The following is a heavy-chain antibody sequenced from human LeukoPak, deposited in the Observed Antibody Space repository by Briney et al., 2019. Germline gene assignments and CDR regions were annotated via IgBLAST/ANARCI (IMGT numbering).Heavy chain of an antibody. Sequence: GGSLRLSCTASGFTFGDYAMSWVRQAPGKGLEWVGFIRSEAYGGTTEYAASVKGRFTISRDDSKSIAYLQMNSLKTEDTAVYYCTRDRGAHYDFWSGFTLYYYYYGMDVWGQGTTVTVSS. CDR3: TRDRGAHYDFWSGFTLYYYYYGMDV. CDR2: IRSEAYGGTT. CDR1: GFTFGDYA. V-gene: IGHV3-49*04. J-gene: IGHJ6*02. D-gene: IGHD3-3*01.